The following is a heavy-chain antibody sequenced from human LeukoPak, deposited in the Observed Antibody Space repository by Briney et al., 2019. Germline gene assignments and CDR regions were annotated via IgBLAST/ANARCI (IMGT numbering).Heavy chain of an antibody. Sequence: GGSLTVSCAASGFTFSSYAMSWVRQAPGKGLEWVSAISGSGGSTFYADSVKGRFTISRDNSKNTLDLQMSSLRAEDTAVYYCVKEGRYCSSTSCFDYWGQGTLVTVSS. CDR1: GFTFSSYA. CDR2: ISGSGGST. CDR3: VKEGRYCSSTSCFDY. J-gene: IGHJ4*02. V-gene: IGHV3-23*01. D-gene: IGHD2-2*01.